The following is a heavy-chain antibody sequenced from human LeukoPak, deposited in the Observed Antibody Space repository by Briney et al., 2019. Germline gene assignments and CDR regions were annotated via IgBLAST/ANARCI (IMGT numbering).Heavy chain of an antibody. D-gene: IGHD4-17*01. CDR2: IYDSGNT. CDR1: GGSVSNASYY. CDR3: ARHDYGDYPYYFDY. J-gene: IGHJ4*02. Sequence: SETLSLTCTVSGGSVSNASYYWSWVRQPPGKGLEWIGYIYDSGNTNCNPSLKSRVTISVDTSKNQFSLKLSSVTAADTAVYYCARHDYGDYPYYFDYWGQGTLVTVSS. V-gene: IGHV4-61*01.